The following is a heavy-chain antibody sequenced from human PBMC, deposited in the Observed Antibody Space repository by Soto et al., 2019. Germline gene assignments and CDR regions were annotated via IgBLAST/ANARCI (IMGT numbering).Heavy chain of an antibody. Sequence: SETLSLTCTVSGGSISSSSYYWGWIRQPPGKGLEWIGSIYYSGSTYYNPSLKSRVTISVDMSKKQFSLKLSSVTAADTAVYYCASHYDFWSGYPEEYNWFDPWGQGTLVTVSS. J-gene: IGHJ5*02. D-gene: IGHD3-3*01. CDR2: IYYSGST. V-gene: IGHV4-39*01. CDR1: GGSISSSSYY. CDR3: ASHYDFWSGYPEEYNWFDP.